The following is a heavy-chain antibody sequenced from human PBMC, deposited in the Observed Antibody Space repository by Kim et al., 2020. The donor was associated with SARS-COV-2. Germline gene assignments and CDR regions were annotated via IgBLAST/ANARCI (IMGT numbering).Heavy chain of an antibody. J-gene: IGHJ6*02. CDR2: IYYSGST. CDR3: ATTDYCSGGSCPYYYYGMDV. D-gene: IGHD2-15*01. Sequence: SETLSLTCTVSGGSISSYYWSWIRQPPGKGLEWIGYIYYSGSTNYNPSLKSRVTISVDTSKNQFSLKLSSVTAADTAVYYCATTDYCSGGSCPYYYYGMDVWGQGTTVTVSS. CDR1: GGSISSYY. V-gene: IGHV4-59*13.